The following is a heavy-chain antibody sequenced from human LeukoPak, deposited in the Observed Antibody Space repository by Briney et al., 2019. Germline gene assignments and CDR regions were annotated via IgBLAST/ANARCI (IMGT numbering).Heavy chain of an antibody. CDR3: ARDRAASSDWLDCYFDY. V-gene: IGHV3-33*01. CDR2: IWYDGSNK. Sequence: GRSLRLSCAASGFTFSSYGMHWVRQAPGKGLEWVAVIWYDGSNKYYADSVKGRFTISRDNSKNTLYLQMNSLRAEDTAMYYCARDRAASSDWLDCYFDYWGQGTLVTVSS. D-gene: IGHD6-19*01. J-gene: IGHJ4*02. CDR1: GFTFSSYG.